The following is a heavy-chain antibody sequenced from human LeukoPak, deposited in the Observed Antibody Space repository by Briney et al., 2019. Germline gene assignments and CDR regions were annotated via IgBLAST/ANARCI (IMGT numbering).Heavy chain of an antibody. D-gene: IGHD6-19*01. Sequence: SETLSLTCAVYGGSFSGYYWSWIRQPPGKGLEWIGEINHSGSTNYNPSLKSRVTISVDTSKNQFSLKLSSVTAADTAVYYCARGLRQQWLAVRSGAKLDYWGQGTLVTVSS. V-gene: IGHV4-34*01. CDR1: GGSFSGYY. CDR2: INHSGST. J-gene: IGHJ4*02. CDR3: ARGLRQQWLAVRSGAKLDY.